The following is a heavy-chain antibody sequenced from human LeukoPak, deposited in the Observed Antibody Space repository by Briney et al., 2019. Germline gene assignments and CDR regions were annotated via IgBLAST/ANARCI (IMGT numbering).Heavy chain of an antibody. CDR2: IYSSGST. V-gene: IGHV3-53*01. J-gene: IGHJ4*02. D-gene: IGHD5-24*01. CDR3: TRTFLSGDGYKVGYFDY. CDR1: GFTVSSNY. Sequence: GGSLRLSCAASGFTVSSNYMSWVRQAPGKGLEWVSLIYSSGSTYYAESVKGRFTISRDNSKNTLFLQMNSLTAEDTAMYYCTRTFLSGDGYKVGYFDYWGQGTLVTVSS.